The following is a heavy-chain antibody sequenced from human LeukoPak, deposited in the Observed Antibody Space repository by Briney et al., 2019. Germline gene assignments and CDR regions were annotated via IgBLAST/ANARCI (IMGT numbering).Heavy chain of an antibody. CDR2: ISGSGGST. V-gene: IGHV3-23*01. CDR3: AKWIGDWNYYDSSGYYFDY. D-gene: IGHD3-22*01. Sequence: GGSLRLSCAASGFTFSSYAMHWVRQAPGKGLEWVSAISGSGGSTYYADSVKGRFTISRDNSKNTLYLQMNSLRAEDTAVYYCAKWIGDWNYYDSSGYYFDYWGQGTLVTVSS. J-gene: IGHJ4*02. CDR1: GFTFSSYA.